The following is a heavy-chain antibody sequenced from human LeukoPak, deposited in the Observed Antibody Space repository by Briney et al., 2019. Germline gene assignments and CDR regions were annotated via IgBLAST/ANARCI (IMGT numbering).Heavy chain of an antibody. D-gene: IGHD4-17*01. CDR1: GGSISNYY. Sequence: PSETLFLTCTVSGGSISNYYWSWIRQPPGKGLEWIGYIYYSGSSNYNPSLKSRVTISVDTSKNQFSLKLSSVTAADTAVYYCAGHDYGDYVVGYWGQGTLVTVSS. J-gene: IGHJ4*02. CDR3: AGHDYGDYVVGY. V-gene: IGHV4-59*08. CDR2: IYYSGSS.